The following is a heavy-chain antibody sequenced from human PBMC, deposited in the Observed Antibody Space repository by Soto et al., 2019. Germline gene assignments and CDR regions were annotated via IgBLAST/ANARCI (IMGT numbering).Heavy chain of an antibody. V-gene: IGHV1-69*13. CDR1: GGTFSSYA. CDR3: ARVQVGWGGRRYYDSSGYYYYYGMDV. J-gene: IGHJ6*02. CDR2: IIPIFGTA. Sequence: GASVKVSCKASGGTFSSYAISWVRQAPGQGLEWMGGIIPIFGTANYAQKFQGRVTITADESTSTAYMELSSLRSEDTAVYYCARVQVGWGGRRYYDSSGYYYYYGMDVWGQGTTVTVPS. D-gene: IGHD3-22*01.